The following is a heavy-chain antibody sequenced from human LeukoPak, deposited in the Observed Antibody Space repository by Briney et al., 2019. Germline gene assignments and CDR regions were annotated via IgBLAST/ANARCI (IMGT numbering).Heavy chain of an antibody. CDR3: AKVEYQLLSDYYYYMDV. Sequence: GGSLRLSCAASGFTFSNYVMAWVRQAPGKGLEWVSAISGTGGTTHYADSVKGRFTISRDNSKNTLYLQMNSLRAEDTAVYYCAKVEYQLLSDYYYYMDVWGKGTTVTISS. J-gene: IGHJ6*03. CDR2: ISGTGGTT. V-gene: IGHV3-23*01. D-gene: IGHD2-2*01. CDR1: GFTFSNYV.